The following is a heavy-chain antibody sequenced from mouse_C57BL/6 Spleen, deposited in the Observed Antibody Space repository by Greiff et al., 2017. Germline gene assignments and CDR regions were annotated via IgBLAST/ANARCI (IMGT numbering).Heavy chain of an antibody. CDR1: GYTFTDYN. CDR3: ARSYYGSSYGWYFDV. J-gene: IGHJ1*03. Sequence: EVQLQQSGPELVKPGASVKMSCKASGYTFTDYNMHWVKQSHGKSLEWIGYINPNNGGTSYNQKFKGKATLTVNKSSSTAYMELRSLTSEDSAVYYCARSYYGSSYGWYFDVWGTGTTVTVSS. CDR2: INPNNGGT. V-gene: IGHV1-22*01. D-gene: IGHD1-1*01.